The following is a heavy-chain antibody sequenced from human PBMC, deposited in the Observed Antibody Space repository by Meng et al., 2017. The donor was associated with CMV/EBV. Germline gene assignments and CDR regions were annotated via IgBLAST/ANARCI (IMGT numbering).Heavy chain of an antibody. J-gene: IGHJ6*02. CDR2: INPSGGST. CDR3: ARSPYYYGMDV. Sequence: ASVKVSCKASGYTFTSYYMHWVRQAPGQGLEWMGIINPSGGSTSYAQKFQVRVTMTRDTPTSTVYMELSRLRSEDTAVYYCARSPYYYGMDVWGQGTTVTVSS. CDR1: GYTFTSYY. V-gene: IGHV1-46*01.